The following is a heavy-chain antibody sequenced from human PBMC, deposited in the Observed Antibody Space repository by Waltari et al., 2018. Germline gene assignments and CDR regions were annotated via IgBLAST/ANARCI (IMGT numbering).Heavy chain of an antibody. J-gene: IGHJ6*02. CDR2: VSPTGGAT. D-gene: IGHD1-7*01. Sequence: EVQLLGSGGGLVQPGGSLRLSCVASGFTFYSYAMSWFLQAPGKGLGLVSAVSPTGGATYYVDSVKGRFTISRDNSKNTLYLEMNNLRAEDTAVYYCAKDPCCETGTANYGMDVWGQGTTVTVSS. V-gene: IGHV3-23*01. CDR1: GFTFYSYA. CDR3: AKDPCCETGTANYGMDV.